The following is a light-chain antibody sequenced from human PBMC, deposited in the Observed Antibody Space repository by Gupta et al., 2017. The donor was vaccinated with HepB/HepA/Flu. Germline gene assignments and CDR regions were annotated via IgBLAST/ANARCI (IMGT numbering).Light chain of an antibody. CDR1: QSVSGY. CDR2: RAS. Sequence: EIVLTQSPATLSLSPGERATLSCRASQSVSGYLAWDQQKPGQAPRLVMYRASIRASGIKDRLSGSGYETDFTRTSSSMEPEDCERDYGQYLRAFGPGTKVEIK. CDR3: QYLRA. J-gene: IGKJ1*01. V-gene: IGKV3-11*01.